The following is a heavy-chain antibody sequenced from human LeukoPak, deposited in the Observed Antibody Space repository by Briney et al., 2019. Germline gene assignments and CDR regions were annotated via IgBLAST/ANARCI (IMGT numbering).Heavy chain of an antibody. Sequence: ASVKFSCKASGYTFTSYGISWVRQAPGQGLEWMGWISAYNGNTSYAQKLQGRVTMTTDTSTSTAYMELRSLRSDDTAVYYCATVKEDGYYHYFDYWGQGTLVTVSS. D-gene: IGHD3-22*01. CDR1: GYTFTSYG. J-gene: IGHJ4*02. V-gene: IGHV1-18*01. CDR3: ATVKEDGYYHYFDY. CDR2: ISAYNGNT.